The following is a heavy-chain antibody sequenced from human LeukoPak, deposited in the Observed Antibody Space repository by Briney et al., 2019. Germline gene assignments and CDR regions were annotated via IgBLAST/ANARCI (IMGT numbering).Heavy chain of an antibody. CDR1: GYTFTSYG. CDR3: AREGVIVGARYYYGMDV. V-gene: IGHV1-18*03. Sequence: ASVRVSCKASGYTFTSYGISWVRQAPGQGLEWMGWISAYNGNTNYAQKLQGRVTMTTDTSTSTAYMELRSLRSDDMAVYYCAREGVIVGARYYYGMDVWGQGTTVTVSS. CDR2: ISAYNGNT. D-gene: IGHD1-26*01. J-gene: IGHJ6*02.